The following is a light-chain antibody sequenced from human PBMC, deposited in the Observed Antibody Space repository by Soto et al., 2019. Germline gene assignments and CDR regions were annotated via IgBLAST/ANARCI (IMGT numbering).Light chain of an antibody. Sequence: EILMPQSPGPLSLSPGERATLSCRASQSVSSRLAWYQQKPGQAPRLLISGASSRATGIPDRFSGSGSGTDFTLTISRLEPEDFALYYCQHYVERSPITFGQGTRLEIK. CDR3: QHYVERSPIT. CDR1: QSVSSR. V-gene: IGKV3-20*01. CDR2: GAS. J-gene: IGKJ5*01.